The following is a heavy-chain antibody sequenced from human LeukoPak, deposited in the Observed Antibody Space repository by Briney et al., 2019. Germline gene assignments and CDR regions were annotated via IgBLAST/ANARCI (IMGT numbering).Heavy chain of an antibody. CDR2: ISGSGGST. CDR3: AKDQDDAFDY. CDR1: AFIFSGHW. V-gene: IGHV3-23*01. D-gene: IGHD2-15*01. Sequence: PGGSLRLSCEGSAFIFSGHWMNWVHQTPGKGLEWVSAISGSGGSTYYADSVKGRFTISRDNSKNTLYLQMNSLRAEDTAVYYCAKDQDDAFDYWGQGTLVTVSS. J-gene: IGHJ4*02.